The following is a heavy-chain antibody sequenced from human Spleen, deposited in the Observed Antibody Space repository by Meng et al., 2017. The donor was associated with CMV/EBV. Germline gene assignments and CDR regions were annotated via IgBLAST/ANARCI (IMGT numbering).Heavy chain of an antibody. J-gene: IGHJ4*02. V-gene: IGHV3-21*01. CDR3: ARADDFWSGYLDY. CDR2: ISGSGEFI. D-gene: IGHD3-3*01. Sequence: GESLKISCAVSGFTFIGYKMSWVRQIPGKGLEWVSSISGSGEFIDYADSVKGRFTMSRDNAEHSVFLQMNSLRAEDSALYYCARADDFWSGYLDYWGQGTLVTVSS. CDR1: GFTFIGYK.